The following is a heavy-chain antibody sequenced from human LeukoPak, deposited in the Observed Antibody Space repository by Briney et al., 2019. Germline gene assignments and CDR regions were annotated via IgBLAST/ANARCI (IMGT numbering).Heavy chain of an antibody. Sequence: ASVKVSCKASGFTFTGYYMHWVRQAPGQGLEWMGWINPNSGGTSYAQKFQGRVTMTRDTSISTAYMELSRLRSDDTAVYYCARDLAAAASVDYWGQGTLVTVSS. CDR2: INPNSGGT. CDR1: GFTFTGYY. D-gene: IGHD6-13*01. CDR3: ARDLAAAASVDY. V-gene: IGHV1-2*02. J-gene: IGHJ4*02.